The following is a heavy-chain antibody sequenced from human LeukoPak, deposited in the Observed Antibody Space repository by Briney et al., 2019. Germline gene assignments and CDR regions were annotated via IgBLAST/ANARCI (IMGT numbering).Heavy chain of an antibody. D-gene: IGHD3-10*01. CDR1: GFTFTRHS. CDR3: ASYYYGSGTSLGY. V-gene: IGHV3-48*01. CDR2: IGIWGSTI. J-gene: IGHJ4*02. Sequence: GGSLRLSCAASGFTFTRHSMNWVRQAPGKGLEWVSFIGIWGSTIYYADSVKGRFTISRDNAKNSVYLQMNSLRAEDTAVYYCASYYYGSGTSLGYWGQGTLVTVSS.